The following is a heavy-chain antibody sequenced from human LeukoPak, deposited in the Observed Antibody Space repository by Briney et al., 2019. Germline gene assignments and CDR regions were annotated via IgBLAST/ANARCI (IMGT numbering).Heavy chain of an antibody. V-gene: IGHV4-61*02. CDR2: IYTSGST. CDR3: ASLGIAAAGTFVDY. D-gene: IGHD6-13*01. CDR1: GGSISSGSYY. Sequence: SQTLSLTCTVSGGSISSGSYYWSWIRQPAGKGLEWIGRIYTSGSTNYNPSLKSRVTISVDTSKNQFSLKLSSVTAADTAVYYCASLGIAAAGTFVDYWGRGTLLTVSS. J-gene: IGHJ4*02.